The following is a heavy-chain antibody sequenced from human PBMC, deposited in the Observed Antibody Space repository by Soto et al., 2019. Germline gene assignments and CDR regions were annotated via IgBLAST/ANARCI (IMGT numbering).Heavy chain of an antibody. CDR1: GFTFSSYG. Sequence: QVQLVESGGGVVQPGRSLRLSCAASGFTFSSYGMHWVRQAPGKGLEWVAVISYDGSNKYYADSVKGRFTISRDNSKNTLYLQMNSLRAEDTAVYYCAKASWFATHSGLNYYYGMDVWGQGTTVTVSS. CDR2: ISYDGSNK. J-gene: IGHJ6*02. D-gene: IGHD3-10*01. V-gene: IGHV3-30*18. CDR3: AKASWFATHSGLNYYYGMDV.